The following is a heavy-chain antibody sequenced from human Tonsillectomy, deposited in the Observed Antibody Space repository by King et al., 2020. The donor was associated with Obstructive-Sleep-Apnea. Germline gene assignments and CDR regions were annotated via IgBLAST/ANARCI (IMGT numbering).Heavy chain of an antibody. J-gene: IGHJ4*02. CDR1: GYTFTNYG. V-gene: IGHV1-18*01. CDR2: ISAYNGNT. CDR3: ASSTLWFGGIGFDY. Sequence: QLVQSGAEVKRPGASVKVSCKASGYTFTNYGFSWVRQAPGQGLEWMGWISAYNGNTNYAQKLQGRFTMTTDTSTSTAYMELRSLRSDDTAMYYCASSTLWFGGIGFDYWGQGTLVTVSS. D-gene: IGHD3-10*01.